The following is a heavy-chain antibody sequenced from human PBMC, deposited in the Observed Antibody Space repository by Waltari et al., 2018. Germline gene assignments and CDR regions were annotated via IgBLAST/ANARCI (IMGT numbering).Heavy chain of an antibody. Sequence: QVLLVESGGGVVQPGRSLRLSCAASGFPFSNYGIFWVRQAPGQWRRGVAVISCDGTNKHYPDSVKGRFTISRGNSKNTLFLQMSSLRPEDTAIYYCVMPPRGGRDYYWGQGTLVTVSS. J-gene: IGHJ4*02. CDR2: ISCDGTNK. CDR3: VMPPRGGRDYY. CDR1: GFPFSNYG. D-gene: IGHD3-10*01. V-gene: IGHV3-30*03.